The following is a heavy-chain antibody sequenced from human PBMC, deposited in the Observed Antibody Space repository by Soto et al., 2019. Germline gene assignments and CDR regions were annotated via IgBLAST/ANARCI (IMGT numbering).Heavy chain of an antibody. D-gene: IGHD2-2*01. J-gene: IGHJ6*03. Sequence: QVQLVESGGGLVKPGGSLRLSGAASGFTFSDYYMSWIRQAPGKGLEWVSYISSSGSTIYYADSVKSRFTISRDNAKNSLYLQMNSLRAEDTAVYYCARDQPDIVVVPAAVIDHYYYYYMDVWGKGTTVTVSS. CDR1: GFTFSDYY. CDR3: ARDQPDIVVVPAAVIDHYYYYYMDV. CDR2: ISSSGSTI. V-gene: IGHV3-11*01.